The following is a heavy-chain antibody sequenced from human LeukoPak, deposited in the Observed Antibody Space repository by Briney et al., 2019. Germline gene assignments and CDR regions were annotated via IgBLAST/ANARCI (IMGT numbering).Heavy chain of an antibody. CDR3: ARGSVITLRPDY. V-gene: IGHV3-53*01. CDR2: IYSGGST. CDR1: GFTVSSNY. D-gene: IGHD3-22*01. J-gene: IGHJ4*01. Sequence: QPGGSLRLSCASSGFTVSSNYMSWVRQAPGKGLEWVSVIYSGGSTYYADSVKGRFTISRDNSKNTLYLQMNSLRAEDTAVYYCARGSVITLRPDYWGQGTLVTVSS.